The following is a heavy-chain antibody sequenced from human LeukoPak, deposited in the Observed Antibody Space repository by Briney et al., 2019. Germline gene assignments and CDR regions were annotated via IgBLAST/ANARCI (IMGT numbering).Heavy chain of an antibody. J-gene: IGHJ4*02. D-gene: IGHD5-18*01. CDR3: ARGRGYSYHHHFDY. Sequence: GGPLRLSCAASGSTFSSYSMNWVRQAPGKGLEWVSYISSSSNTIYYADSVKGRFTISRDNAKNSLYLQMNSLRAEDTAVYYCARGRGYSYHHHFDYWGQGTLVTVSS. CDR2: ISSSSNTI. CDR1: GSTFSSYS. V-gene: IGHV3-48*01.